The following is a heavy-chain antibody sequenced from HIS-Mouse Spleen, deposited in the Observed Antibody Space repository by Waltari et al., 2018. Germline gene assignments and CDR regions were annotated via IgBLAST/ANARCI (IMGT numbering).Heavy chain of an antibody. Sequence: QVQLQESGPGLVKPSEPLSLPCTVSGGSVSSGSYYWSWIRQPPGKGLEWIGYIYYSGSTNYNPSLKSRVTISVDTSKNQFSLKLSSVTAADTAVYYCASRSYSSGWYKAFDIWGQGTMVTVSS. D-gene: IGHD6-19*01. CDR1: GGSVSSGSYY. CDR2: IYYSGST. J-gene: IGHJ3*02. CDR3: ASRSYSSGWYKAFDI. V-gene: IGHV4-61*01.